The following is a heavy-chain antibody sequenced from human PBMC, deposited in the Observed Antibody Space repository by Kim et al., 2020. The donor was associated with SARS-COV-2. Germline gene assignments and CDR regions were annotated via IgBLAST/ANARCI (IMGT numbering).Heavy chain of an antibody. Sequence: GGSLRLSCAASGFTFSSYSMNWVRQAPGKGLEWVSSISSSSSYIYYADSVKGRFTISRDNAKNSLYLQMNSLRAEDTAVYYCARQYSSAYYYYYYMDVWGKGTTVTVSS. CDR1: GFTFSSYS. D-gene: IGHD6-25*01. V-gene: IGHV3-21*01. CDR3: ARQYSSAYYYYYYMDV. CDR2: ISSSSSYI. J-gene: IGHJ6*03.